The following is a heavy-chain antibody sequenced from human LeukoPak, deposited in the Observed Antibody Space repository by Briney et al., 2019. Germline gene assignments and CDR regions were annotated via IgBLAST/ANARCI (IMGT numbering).Heavy chain of an antibody. D-gene: IGHD1-7*01. CDR2: IIPIFGTA. J-gene: IGHJ6*02. CDR3: ARETFTVAELELRWGMDV. CDR1: GGTFSSYA. Sequence: SVTVSCKASGGTFSSYAISWVRQAPGQGLEWMGGIIPIFGTANYAQKFQGRVTITADESTSTAYMELSSLRSEDTAVYYCARETFTVAELELRWGMDVWGQGTTVTVSS. V-gene: IGHV1-69*13.